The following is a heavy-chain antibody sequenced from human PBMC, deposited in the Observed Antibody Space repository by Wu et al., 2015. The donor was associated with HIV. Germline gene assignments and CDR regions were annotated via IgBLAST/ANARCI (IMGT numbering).Heavy chain of an antibody. Sequence: QVQLVQSGAEVKKPGASVKVSCEASGYIFTSYYMHWVRQAPGQGLEWMGRINPSGGSTSYAQKFQGRVTMTRDTSTSTVYMELNSLRSEDTAVYYCARVPSYGSEHLFXYWGQGTLVHRLL. CDR2: INPSGGST. J-gene: IGHJ4*02. V-gene: IGHV1-46*03. D-gene: IGHD3-10*01. CDR1: GYIFTSYY. CDR3: ARVPSYGSEHLFXY.